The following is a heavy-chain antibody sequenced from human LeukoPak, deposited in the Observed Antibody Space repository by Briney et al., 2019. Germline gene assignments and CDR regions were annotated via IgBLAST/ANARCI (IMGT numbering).Heavy chain of an antibody. CDR3: ARDDSSGPQVY. CDR1: GYIFTGYY. D-gene: IGHD3-22*01. V-gene: IGHV1-46*01. Sequence: ASVKVSCKASGYIFTGYYMHWVRQAPGQGLEWMGIINPSGGSTKYAQKLQGRVTMTRDTSTSTVYMELSSLRSEDTAVYYCARDDSSGPQVYWGQGTLVTVSS. CDR2: INPSGGST. J-gene: IGHJ4*02.